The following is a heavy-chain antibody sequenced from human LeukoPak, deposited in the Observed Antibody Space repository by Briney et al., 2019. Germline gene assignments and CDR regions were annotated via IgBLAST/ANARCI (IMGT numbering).Heavy chain of an antibody. CDR1: GFTVSRNY. CDR3: ARGFANGGYTLDY. V-gene: IGHV3-53*01. J-gene: IGHJ4*02. CDR2: LYRGGST. Sequence: GGSLRLSCAASGFTVSRNYMNWVRQAPGKGLEWVSVLYRGGSTYYADSVEGRFTISRDNSKNTLSLQMNSLRADDTAVYYCARGFANGGYTLDYWGQGTLVTVSS. D-gene: IGHD4-17*01.